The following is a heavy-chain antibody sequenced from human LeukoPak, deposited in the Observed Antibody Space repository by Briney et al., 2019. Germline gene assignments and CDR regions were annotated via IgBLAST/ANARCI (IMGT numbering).Heavy chain of an antibody. CDR3: ARVHRIAARRVQNYYYYYYMDV. D-gene: IGHD6-6*01. J-gene: IGHJ6*03. V-gene: IGHV1-46*01. CDR1: GYTFPSYY. CDR2: INPSGGNT. Sequence: GASVKVSCKASGYTFPSYYMHWVRQAPGQGLEWMGVINPSGGNTNSAQKFQGRVTMTRDTSTSTVYMELSSLRSEDTAVYYCARVHRIAARRVQNYYYYYYMDVWGKGTTVTVSS.